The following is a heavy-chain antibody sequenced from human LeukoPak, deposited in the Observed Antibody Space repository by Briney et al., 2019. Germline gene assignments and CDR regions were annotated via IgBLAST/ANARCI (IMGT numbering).Heavy chain of an antibody. CDR3: ARSQGPYDY. CDR2: INGDGSST. Sequence: PGGSLRLSCAASGFTFSIYSMNWVRQAPGKGLVWVSRINGDGSSTNYADSVKGRFTISRDNAKNTLYLQLNSLRAEDTAIYYCARSQGPYDYWGQGTLVTVSS. V-gene: IGHV3-74*01. J-gene: IGHJ4*02. CDR1: GFTFSIYS.